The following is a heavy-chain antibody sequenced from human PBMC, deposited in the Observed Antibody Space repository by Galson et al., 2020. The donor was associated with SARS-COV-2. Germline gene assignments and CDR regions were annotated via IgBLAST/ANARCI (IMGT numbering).Heavy chain of an antibody. V-gene: IGHV4-39*01. CDR3: AKHGPRIAVAAWFDP. D-gene: IGHD6-19*01. Sequence: SETLSLTCTVSGDSINNNRYYWGWLRQSPGKGLERIGSIYYRGVTYFNPSLASRVTISVDTSSNQFSLKMNSVTAADTGIYYCAKHGPRIAVAAWFDPWGQGTLVTVSS. J-gene: IGHJ5*02. CDR2: IYYRGVT. CDR1: GDSINNNRYY.